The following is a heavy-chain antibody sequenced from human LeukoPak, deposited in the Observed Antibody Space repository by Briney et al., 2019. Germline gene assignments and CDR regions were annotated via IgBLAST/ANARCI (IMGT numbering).Heavy chain of an antibody. CDR1: GFTFSGYG. Sequence: GRSLRLSCAGSGFTFSGYGMHWVRQAPGKGLEWVAVISYDGSNKYYADSVKGRFTISRDNSKNTLYLQMNSLRAEDTAVYYCARQGVAFDYWGQGTLVTVSS. CDR2: ISYDGSNK. J-gene: IGHJ4*02. D-gene: IGHD3-16*01. CDR3: ARQGVAFDY. V-gene: IGHV3-30*03.